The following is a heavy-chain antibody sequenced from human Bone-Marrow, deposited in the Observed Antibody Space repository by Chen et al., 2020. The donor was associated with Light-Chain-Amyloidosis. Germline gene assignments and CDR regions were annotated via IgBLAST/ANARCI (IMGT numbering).Heavy chain of an antibody. D-gene: IGHD5-12*01. V-gene: IGHV5-51*01. CDR1: GYTFPNYW. CDR3: ARRRDGYNFDY. Sequence: EVQLEQSGPEVKKPGESLKISCKGSGYTFPNYWIGWVRQMPGKGLEWMGVIYPDDSDAIDSPSFEGQVTISADKSITTAYLQWRSLKASDTAMYYCARRRDGYNFDYWGQGTLVTVSS. J-gene: IGHJ4*02. CDR2: IYPDDSDA.